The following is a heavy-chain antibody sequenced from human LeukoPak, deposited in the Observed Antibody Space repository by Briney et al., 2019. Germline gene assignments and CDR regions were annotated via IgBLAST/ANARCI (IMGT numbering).Heavy chain of an antibody. CDR2: ISSSISYI. CDR3: ARESIFDY. Sequence: GGSLRLSCAASGFTFSSYSMNWVRQAPGKGLEWVSSISSSISYIYYADSVKGRFTISRDNAKNSLYLQMNSLRAEDTAVYYCARESIFDYWGQGTLVTVSS. V-gene: IGHV3-21*01. CDR1: GFTFSSYS. J-gene: IGHJ4*02.